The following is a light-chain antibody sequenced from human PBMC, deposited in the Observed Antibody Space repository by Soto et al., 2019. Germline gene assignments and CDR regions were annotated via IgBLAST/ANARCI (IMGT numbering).Light chain of an antibody. CDR1: SSDVDAFNY. J-gene: IGLJ7*01. V-gene: IGLV2-8*01. CDR3: SSYAGSNIYV. Sequence: QSVLTQPPSASGSPGQSITISCTGTSSDVDAFNYVSWYQQHPGKAPKLLIYEINKRPSGVPDRFSGSKSGNTASLTVSGLQTEDEADYYCSSYAGSNIYVFGSGTQLTVL. CDR2: EIN.